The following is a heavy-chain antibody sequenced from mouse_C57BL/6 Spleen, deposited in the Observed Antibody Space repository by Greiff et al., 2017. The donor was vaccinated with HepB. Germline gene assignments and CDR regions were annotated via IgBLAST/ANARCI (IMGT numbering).Heavy chain of an antibody. V-gene: IGHV14-1*01. CDR2: IDPEDGDT. Sequence: VQLQQSGAELVRPGASVKLSCTASGFNIKDYYMHWVKQRPEQGLEWIGRIDPEDGDTEYAPKFQGKATMTADTSSNTAYLQLSSLTSEDTAVYYCTTHYYGSSPYAMDYWGQGTSGTVSS. D-gene: IGHD1-1*01. CDR3: TTHYYGSSPYAMDY. J-gene: IGHJ4*01. CDR1: GFNIKDYY.